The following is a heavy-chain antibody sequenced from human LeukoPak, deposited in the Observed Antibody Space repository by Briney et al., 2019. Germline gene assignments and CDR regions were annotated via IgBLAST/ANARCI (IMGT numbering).Heavy chain of an antibody. Sequence: GGSLRLSCAASGFTSRNYWMSWVRQAPGKGLEWVANIKFDGSEKFYVDSVKGRFTISRDNAKNSVYLQMNSLRAEDTSVYFCARLSYWVFEIWGQGTMVTVSS. CDR2: IKFDGSEK. D-gene: IGHD2-21*01. J-gene: IGHJ3*02. V-gene: IGHV3-7*01. CDR3: ARLSYWVFEI. CDR1: GFTSRNYW.